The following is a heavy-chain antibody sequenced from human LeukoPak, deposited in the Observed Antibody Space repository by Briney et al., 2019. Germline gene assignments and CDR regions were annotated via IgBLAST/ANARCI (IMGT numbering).Heavy chain of an antibody. CDR2: IFYTGST. D-gene: IGHD2-21*01. CDR1: GGSISSYY. Sequence: SETLSLTCTVSGGSISSYYWSWIRQPPGKGLEWIGYIFYTGSTNYNPSLKSRVTISVLTSKNRFSLKLSSVTAADTAVYYCARGLVGLDDWGQGTLVTVSS. V-gene: IGHV4-59*12. J-gene: IGHJ4*02. CDR3: ARGLVGLDD.